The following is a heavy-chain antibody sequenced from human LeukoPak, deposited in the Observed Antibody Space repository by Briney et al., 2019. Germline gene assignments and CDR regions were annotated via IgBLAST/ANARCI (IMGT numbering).Heavy chain of an antibody. V-gene: IGHV1-69*06. J-gene: IGHJ4*02. D-gene: IGHD6-13*01. CDR3: ARSSIIAAAGPYYFDY. Sequence: SVKVSCKASGGTFSNYAISWVRQAPGQGLEWMGGIIPIFGTANYAQKFQGRVTITADKSTSTAYMELSSLRSEDTAVYYCARSSIIAAAGPYYFDYWGQGTLVTVSS. CDR1: GGTFSNYA. CDR2: IIPIFGTA.